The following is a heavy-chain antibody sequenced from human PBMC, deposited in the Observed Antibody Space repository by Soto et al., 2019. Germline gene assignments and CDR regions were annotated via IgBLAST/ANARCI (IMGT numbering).Heavy chain of an antibody. CDR3: ARGIPCVDAWLDP. D-gene: IGHD5-12*01. Sequence: ASVKVSCKASGYTFTNFGVTWVRRAPGQGLEWMGWISAYTDTPNYAQKFQGRVTMTIDTSTSTAYMDLRRLTSDDTAVSYWARGIPCVDAWLDPWGQGTLVTVSS. V-gene: IGHV1-18*01. CDR1: GYTFTNFG. J-gene: IGHJ5*02. CDR2: ISAYTDTP.